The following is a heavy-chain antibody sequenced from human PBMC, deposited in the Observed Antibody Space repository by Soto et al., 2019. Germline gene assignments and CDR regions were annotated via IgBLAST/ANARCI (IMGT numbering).Heavy chain of an antibody. CDR3: ARRAAAGSGFDS. V-gene: IGHV5-10-1*01. D-gene: IGHD6-13*01. Sequence: EVQLVQSGAEVKKPGESLRISCKGSGYSFTSYWINWVRQMPGKGLEWMGRIDPSDSYTNYSPSFQGHVTSSADKSISTAYLHWSSLKASDTAMYYCARRAAAGSGFDSWGQGTLVTVSS. CDR1: GYSFTSYW. J-gene: IGHJ5*01. CDR2: IDPSDSYT.